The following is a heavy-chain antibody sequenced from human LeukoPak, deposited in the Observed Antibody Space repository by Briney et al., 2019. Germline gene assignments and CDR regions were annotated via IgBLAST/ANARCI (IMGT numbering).Heavy chain of an antibody. J-gene: IGHJ4*02. D-gene: IGHD3-16*01. Sequence: SETLSLTCTVSGGSISSGDYYWSWIRQPPGKGLEWIGYIYYSGSINYNPSLKSRVTISVDTSKNQFSLKLSSVTAADTAVYYCARGIGAADFWGQGILVTVSS. CDR2: IYYSGSI. CDR1: GGSISSGDYY. CDR3: ARGIGAADF. V-gene: IGHV4-61*08.